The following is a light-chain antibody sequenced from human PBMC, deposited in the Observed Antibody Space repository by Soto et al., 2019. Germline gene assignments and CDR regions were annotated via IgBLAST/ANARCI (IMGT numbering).Light chain of an antibody. J-gene: IGKJ2*01. CDR1: QSVSSN. Sequence: EIVMTQSPATLSVSPGERATLSCRASQSVSSNLAWYQQKPGQAPRLLIYGASTRATGIPARFSGSGSGTEFTLTISSLQSEDFAVYYCQQYNNWPLLYTFGQGTSWRSN. CDR3: QQYNNWPLLYT. CDR2: GAS. V-gene: IGKV3-15*01.